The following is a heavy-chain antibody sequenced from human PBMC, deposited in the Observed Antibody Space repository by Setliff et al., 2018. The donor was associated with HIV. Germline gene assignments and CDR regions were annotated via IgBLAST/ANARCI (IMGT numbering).Heavy chain of an antibody. D-gene: IGHD6-13*01. J-gene: IGHJ6*03. CDR1: GDSISRGAYY. V-gene: IGHV4-61*02. Sequence: SETLSLTCTVSGDSISRGAYYWSWIRQPAEKGLEWIGRVHANGDTSYNPSLRSRVIIPLDTAKNQFSLTLVSVTAADTALYYCARCPSNHLTEAGKKTFYYYYMDVWGKGTTVTVSS. CDR2: VHANGDT. CDR3: ARCPSNHLTEAGKKTFYYYYMDV.